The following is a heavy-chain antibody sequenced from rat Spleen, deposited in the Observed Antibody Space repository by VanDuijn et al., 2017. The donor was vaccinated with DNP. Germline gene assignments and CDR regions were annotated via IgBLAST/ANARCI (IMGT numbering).Heavy chain of an antibody. CDR2: MKYDGDT. CDR3: TRETTVYYFDD. CDR1: GFSLMDYS. V-gene: IGHV2S30*01. D-gene: IGHD1-1*01. J-gene: IGHJ2*01. Sequence: QVQLKESGPGLVQPSQTLSLTCTVSGFSLMDYSVHWVRQPPGKGLEWMGRMKYDGDTYYNSALKSRLSISRDTSKSQVVLKMNSLQTEDTAIYYCTRETTVYYFDDWGQGVMVTVSS.